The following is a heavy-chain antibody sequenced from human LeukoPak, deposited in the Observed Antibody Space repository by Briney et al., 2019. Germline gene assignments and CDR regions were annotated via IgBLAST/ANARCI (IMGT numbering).Heavy chain of an antibody. CDR1: GFTFSSYW. Sequence: PGGSLRLSCAASGFTFSSYWMSWVRQAPGKGLEWVANIKQDGSEKYYVDSVKGRFTISRDNAKNSLYLQMNSLRAEDTAVYYRARDRSYYDSSGPFGIDYWGQGTLVTVSS. D-gene: IGHD3-22*01. V-gene: IGHV3-7*01. CDR2: IKQDGSEK. CDR3: ARDRSYYDSSGPFGIDY. J-gene: IGHJ4*02.